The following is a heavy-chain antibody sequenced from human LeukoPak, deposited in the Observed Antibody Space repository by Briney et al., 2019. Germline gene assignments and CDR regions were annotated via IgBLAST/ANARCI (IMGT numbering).Heavy chain of an antibody. Sequence: SETLSLTCAVYGGSFSGYYWNWIRQPAGKGLEWIGRIYTSGSTNYNPSLKSRVTISVDTSKNQFSLKLSSVTAADTAVYYCARDYDFWSGKGSPFGYWGQGTLVTVSS. CDR3: ARDYDFWSGKGSPFGY. CDR1: GGSFSGYY. CDR2: IYTSGST. J-gene: IGHJ4*02. V-gene: IGHV4-4*07. D-gene: IGHD3-3*01.